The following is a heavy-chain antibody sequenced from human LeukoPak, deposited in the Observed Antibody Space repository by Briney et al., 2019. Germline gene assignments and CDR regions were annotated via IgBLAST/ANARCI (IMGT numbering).Heavy chain of an antibody. J-gene: IGHJ3*02. V-gene: IGHV1-69*05. D-gene: IGHD2-2*01. CDR3: ARPAEYQRNYGTDAFDI. CDR2: IIPIFGIA. CDR1: GGTFSSYA. Sequence: SVKVSCKASGGTFSSYAISWVRQAPGQGLEWMGGIIPIFGIANYAQKFQGRVTITTDESTSTAYMELSSLRSEDTAVYYCARPAEYQRNYGTDAFDIWGQGTMVTVSS.